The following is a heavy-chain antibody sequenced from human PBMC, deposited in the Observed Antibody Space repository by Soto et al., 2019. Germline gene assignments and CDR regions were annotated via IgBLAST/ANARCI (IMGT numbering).Heavy chain of an antibody. Sequence: SETLSLTCAVSGGSLTSGSYSWTWIRQPPGKGLVWIGYLFPSGTTYYNPSLKSRVSISIAVSKNQFSLTLRSLTAADTAVYYCARGREFDYWGQGTLVTVSS. CDR2: LFPSGTT. CDR3: ARGREFDY. CDR1: GGSLTSGSYS. V-gene: IGHV4-30-2*01. J-gene: IGHJ4*02.